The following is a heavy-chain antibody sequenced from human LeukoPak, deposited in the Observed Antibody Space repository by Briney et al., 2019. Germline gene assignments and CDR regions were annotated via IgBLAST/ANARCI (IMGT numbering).Heavy chain of an antibody. V-gene: IGHV1-46*01. CDR2: INPSGGST. D-gene: IGHD2-15*01. Sequence: ASVKVSCKASGYTFTSYYMHWVRQAPGQGLEWMGIINPSGGSTSYAQKFQGRVTMTRDTSISTAYMELSRLRSDDTAVYYCAMMRYCSGGSCYGAFDYWGQGTLVTVSS. CDR3: AMMRYCSGGSCYGAFDY. CDR1: GYTFTSYY. J-gene: IGHJ4*02.